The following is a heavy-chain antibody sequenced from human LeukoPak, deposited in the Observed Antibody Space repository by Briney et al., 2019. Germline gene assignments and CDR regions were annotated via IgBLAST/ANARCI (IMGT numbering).Heavy chain of an antibody. Sequence: GGSLRLSCAASGFTFSSYAMNWVRQAPGKGLEWVSSISSSSGYIFYTDSVKGRFTISRDNSKNIVYLQMDSLRVDDTALYYCARGGYQPYYMDVWGTGTTVTVSS. CDR3: ARGGYQPYYMDV. CDR2: ISSSSGYI. D-gene: IGHD2-2*01. V-gene: IGHV3-21*01. J-gene: IGHJ6*03. CDR1: GFTFSSYA.